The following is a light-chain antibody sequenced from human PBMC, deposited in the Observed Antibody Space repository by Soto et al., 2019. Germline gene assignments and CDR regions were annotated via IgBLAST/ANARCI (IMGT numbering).Light chain of an antibody. J-gene: IGKJ2*02. CDR3: QQSYSTPCT. CDR1: QSISSY. CDR2: AAS. Sequence: DIQMTQSPSSLSASVGDRVTITCRASQSISSYLNWYQQKPGKAPKLLIYAASSLQSGVPSRFSGSGSGTDFTLTISSLQPEDFANYYCQQSYSTPCTFGQGTKLEIK. V-gene: IGKV1-39*01.